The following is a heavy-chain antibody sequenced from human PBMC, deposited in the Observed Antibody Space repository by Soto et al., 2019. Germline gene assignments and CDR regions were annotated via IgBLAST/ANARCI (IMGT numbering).Heavy chain of an antibody. CDR3: AKALNRDFSDFAP. Sequence: GGALRLSCAASGFTFSTYAITWVRQAPDKGLEWVSTISDSGANTYYADSMKGRFTISRENSKNTLYLQMNILRADDPAVYSCAKALNRDFSDFAPWGKGPQVTVSS. D-gene: IGHD3-10*01. CDR2: ISDSGANT. CDR1: GFTFSTYA. J-gene: IGHJ5*02. V-gene: IGHV3-23*01.